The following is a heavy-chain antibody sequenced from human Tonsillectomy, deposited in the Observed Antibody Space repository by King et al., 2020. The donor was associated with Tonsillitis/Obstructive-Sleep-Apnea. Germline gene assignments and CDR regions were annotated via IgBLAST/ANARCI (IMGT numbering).Heavy chain of an antibody. J-gene: IGHJ4*02. CDR2: IYYSGST. CDR1: GGSISSYY. CDR3: ARGKVASGSYYVLDY. Sequence: QLQESGPGLVKPSETLSLTCTVSGGSISSYYWSWIRQPPGKGLELIGYIYYSGSTNYNPSLKSRVTISVDTSKNQFSLKLSSVTAADTAVYYCARGKVASGSYYVLDYWGQGTLVTVSS. V-gene: IGHV4-59*01. D-gene: IGHD1-26*01.